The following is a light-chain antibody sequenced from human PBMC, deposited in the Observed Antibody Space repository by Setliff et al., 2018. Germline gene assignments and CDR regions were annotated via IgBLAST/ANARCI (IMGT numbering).Light chain of an antibody. CDR3: SSYTSSSIFYV. CDR2: DVS. CDR1: SSDVGGYNS. J-gene: IGLJ1*01. Sequence: QSALPHPAPVSGSPGQSITISCTGTSSDVGGYNSVSWYQQHPGKAPKLMIYDVSNRPSGVSNRFSGSKSGNTASLTISGLQAEDEADYYCSSYTSSSIFYVFGTGTKVTVL. V-gene: IGLV2-14*03.